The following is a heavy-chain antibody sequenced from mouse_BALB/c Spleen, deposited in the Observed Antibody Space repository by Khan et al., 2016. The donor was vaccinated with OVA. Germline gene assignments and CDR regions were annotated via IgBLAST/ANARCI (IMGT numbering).Heavy chain of an antibody. CDR3: TRWSYWFAY. V-gene: IGHV1-5*01. CDR2: IYPGDSDT. J-gene: IGHJ3*01. D-gene: IGHD1-1*01. CDR1: GYIFTSYW. Sequence: EVQLQQSGTVLARPGASVKMSCKASGYIFTSYWMHWVKQRPGQGLEWIGAIYPGDSDTNYNQNFKGKAKLTAVTSTSTAYMKLSSLTNEDSAVYYCTRWSYWFAYWGQGTLVTVAA.